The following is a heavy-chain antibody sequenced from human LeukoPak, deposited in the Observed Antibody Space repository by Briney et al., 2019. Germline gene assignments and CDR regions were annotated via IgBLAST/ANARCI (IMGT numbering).Heavy chain of an antibody. J-gene: IGHJ3*02. CDR3: ARDGHYDILTGYYQIDAFDI. CDR2: VHYSGSN. Sequence: SETLSLTCTVSGGSISSSLYWGWIRPPPRKGLEWIGRVHYSGSNYYNPSLQSRATISIDTSKNQFFLKLNSVTAADTAVYYCARDGHYDILTGYYQIDAFDIWGQGTMVTVSS. V-gene: IGHV4-39*02. CDR1: GGSISSSLY. D-gene: IGHD3-9*01.